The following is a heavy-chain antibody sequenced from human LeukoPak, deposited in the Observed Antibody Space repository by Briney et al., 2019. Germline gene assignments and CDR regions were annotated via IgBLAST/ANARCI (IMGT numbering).Heavy chain of an antibody. D-gene: IGHD1-26*01. CDR2: INPSGGST. Sequence: ASVKVSCKASGYTFTSYYMHWVRQAPGQGLEWMGIINPSGGSTSYAQKFQGRVTMTRDTSTSTVYMELSSLRSEDTAVYYCARAHPYPSGSRLGAVAFDIWGQGTMVTVSS. V-gene: IGHV1-46*01. J-gene: IGHJ3*02. CDR1: GYTFTSYY. CDR3: ARAHPYPSGSRLGAVAFDI.